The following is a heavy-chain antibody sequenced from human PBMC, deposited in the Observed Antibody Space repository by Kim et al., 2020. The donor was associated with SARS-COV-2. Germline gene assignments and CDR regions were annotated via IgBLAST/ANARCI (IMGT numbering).Heavy chain of an antibody. V-gene: IGHV3-21*01. CDR2: ISSSSSYI. CDR1: GFTFSSYS. J-gene: IGHJ5*02. D-gene: IGHD6-13*01. CDR3: ARDPSQKAAAGTWGWFDP. Sequence: GGSLRLSCAASGFTFSSYSMNWVRQAPGKGLEWVSSISSSSSYIYYADSVKGRFTISRDNAKNSLYLQMNSLRAEDTAVYYCARDPSQKAAAGTWGWFDPWGQGTLVTVSS.